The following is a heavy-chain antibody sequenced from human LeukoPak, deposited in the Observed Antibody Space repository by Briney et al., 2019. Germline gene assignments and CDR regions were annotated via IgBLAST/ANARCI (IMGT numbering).Heavy chain of an antibody. CDR1: GFTFSGSA. CDR2: IRNKANSYAT. J-gene: IGHJ4*02. D-gene: IGHD2-15*01. CDR3: SSPYCSSGSCYPGY. Sequence: GGSLRLSCAASGFTFSGSAMHWVRQASWKGLEWVGRIRNKANSYATAYAASVKGRFTISRDDSKNTAYLQMNSLKTEDTAVYYCSSPYCSSGSCYPGYWGQGILVTVSS. V-gene: IGHV3-73*01.